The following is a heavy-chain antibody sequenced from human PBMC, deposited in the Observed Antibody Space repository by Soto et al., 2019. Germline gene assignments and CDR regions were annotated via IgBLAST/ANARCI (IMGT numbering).Heavy chain of an antibody. V-gene: IGHV1-58*01. CDR1: GFTFTSSA. J-gene: IGHJ4*02. Sequence: ASVKVSCKASGFTFTSSAVQWVRQARGQRLEWIGWIVVGSGNTNYAQKFQERVTITRDMSTSTAYMELSSLRSEDTAVYYCAAWRSWAGQLEFDYWGQGTPVTVSX. D-gene: IGHD1-1*01. CDR3: AAWRSWAGQLEFDY. CDR2: IVVGSGNT.